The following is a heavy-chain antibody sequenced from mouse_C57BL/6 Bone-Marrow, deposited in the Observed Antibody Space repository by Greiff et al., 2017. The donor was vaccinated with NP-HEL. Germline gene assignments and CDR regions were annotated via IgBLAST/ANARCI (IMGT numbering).Heavy chain of an antibody. CDR1: GFTFSSYA. D-gene: IGHD3-2*02. CDR2: ISDGGSYT. V-gene: IGHV5-4*01. CDR3: ARDQGPFAY. J-gene: IGHJ3*01. Sequence: EVKLVESGGGLVKPGGSLKLSCAASGFTFSSYAMSWVRQTPEKRLEWVATISDGGSYTYYPDNVQGRFTISRDNAKNNLYLQMSHLKSEDTAMYYCARDQGPFAYWGQGTLVTVSA.